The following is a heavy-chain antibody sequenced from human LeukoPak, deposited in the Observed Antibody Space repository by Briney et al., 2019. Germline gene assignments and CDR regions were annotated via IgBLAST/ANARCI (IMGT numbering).Heavy chain of an antibody. D-gene: IGHD4-17*01. V-gene: IGHV1-18*01. CDR1: GYTFTSYA. J-gene: IGHJ6*02. CDR3: ARDVYGDYNPNYYYGMDV. Sequence: GASVKVSCKASGYTFTSYAISWVRQPPGQGLEWMGWISGYNGNTKYAQKVQGRVTMTTDTSTSTAYMELRSLRSDDTAVYYCARDVYGDYNPNYYYGMDVWGQGTTVTVSS. CDR2: ISGYNGNT.